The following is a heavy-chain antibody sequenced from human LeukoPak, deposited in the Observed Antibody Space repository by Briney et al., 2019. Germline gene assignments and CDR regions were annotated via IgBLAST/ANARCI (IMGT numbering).Heavy chain of an antibody. CDR1: GFNFSRHG. J-gene: IGHJ4*02. Sequence: GGALRDSCAASGFNFSRHGMNWVRQAPGKGLEGVALISYDGSNKYYADSLKGRFTIPRADSNYTLYVQMNSLRAEDTAGYYCSRYYGSGSYYGGALDYWGQGNLVTVSS. CDR3: SRYYGSGSYYGGALDY. D-gene: IGHD3-10*01. CDR2: ISYDGSNK. V-gene: IGHV3-30*03.